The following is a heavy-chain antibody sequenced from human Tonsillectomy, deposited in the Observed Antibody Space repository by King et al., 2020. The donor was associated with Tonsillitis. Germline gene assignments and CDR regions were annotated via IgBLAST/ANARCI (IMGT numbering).Heavy chain of an antibody. V-gene: IGHV1-18*04. CDR1: GYTFSSFG. J-gene: IGHJ2*01. CDR2: ISAYNGNT. CDR3: ARVILRWQPQISERYFDL. D-gene: IGHD3-16*01. Sequence: QLVQSGAEVKRPGASVKVSCKASGYTFSSFGITWVRQAPGQGLEWMGWISAYNGNTDYAQNLQGRVTMTTDTSHSKAYMERRSLRSDDTAMYDCARVILRWQPQISERYFDLWGRGTLVTVSA.